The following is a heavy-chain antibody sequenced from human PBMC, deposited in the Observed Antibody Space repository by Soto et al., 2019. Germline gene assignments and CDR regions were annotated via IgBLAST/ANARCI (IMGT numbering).Heavy chain of an antibody. V-gene: IGHV1-2*02. CDR3: ARVPRFGGATHVFDY. J-gene: IGHJ4*02. Sequence: QVQLVQSGAEVKKPGASVKVSCKASGYTFTGYYMHWVRQAPGQGLEWMGWINPNSGGTNYAQKFQGRVTMTRDTSISTAYMELSRLRSDDTAVYCCARVPRFGGATHVFDYWGQGTLVTVSS. CDR1: GYTFTGYY. D-gene: IGHD3-16*01. CDR2: INPNSGGT.